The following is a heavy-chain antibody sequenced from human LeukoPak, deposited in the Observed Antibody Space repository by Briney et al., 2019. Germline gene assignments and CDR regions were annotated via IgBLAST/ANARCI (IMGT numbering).Heavy chain of an antibody. V-gene: IGHV3-30*18. D-gene: IGHD6-13*01. CDR2: ISYDVRNK. CDR1: GFTFSNYG. J-gene: IGHJ4*02. Sequence: GGSLRLSCAASGFTFSNYGMHWVRQAPGKGLEWVTVISYDVRNKFYADSVKGRFTVSRDNSKSTLHLQMDSLGAEDTALYYCVKGMFSSSWNYFDYWGQGTLVTVSS. CDR3: VKGMFSSSWNYFDY.